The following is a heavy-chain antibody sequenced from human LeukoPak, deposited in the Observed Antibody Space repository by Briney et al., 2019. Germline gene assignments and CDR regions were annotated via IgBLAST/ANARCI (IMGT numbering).Heavy chain of an antibody. Sequence: PSETLSLTCTVSGGSISSGSYYWRWIRQPAGKGLEWIGRIYTSGSTNYNPSLKSRVTISVDTSKNQFSLKLSSVTAADTAVYYCARGSPYSSGWYWAWYFDLWGRGTLVTVSS. D-gene: IGHD6-19*01. CDR2: IYTSGST. V-gene: IGHV4-61*02. CDR1: GGSISSGSYY. CDR3: ARGSPYSSGWYWAWYFDL. J-gene: IGHJ2*01.